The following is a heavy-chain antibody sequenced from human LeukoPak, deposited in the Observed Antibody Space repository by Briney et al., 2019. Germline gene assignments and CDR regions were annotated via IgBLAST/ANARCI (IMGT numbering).Heavy chain of an antibody. CDR3: ARGDTAMVT. V-gene: IGHV4-34*01. Sequence: SETLSLTCAVYGGSFSGYYWSWIRQPPGKGLEWIGEINHSGSTNYNPSLKSRVTISVDTSKNRFSLKLSSVTAADTAVYYCARGDTAMVTWGQGTLVTVSS. CDR2: INHSGST. CDR1: GGSFSGYY. D-gene: IGHD5-18*01. J-gene: IGHJ4*02.